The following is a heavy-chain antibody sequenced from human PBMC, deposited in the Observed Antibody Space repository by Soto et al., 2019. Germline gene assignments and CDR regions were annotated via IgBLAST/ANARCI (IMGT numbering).Heavy chain of an antibody. Sequence: QLQLQESGSGLVKPSQTLSLTCAVSGGSISSGGYSWSWIRQPPGKGLEWIGYIYHSGSTYYNPSLTSRVTISVDRSKNQFSLKLSSVTAADTAVYYCARQYCSGGSCHLDYWGQGTLVTVSS. D-gene: IGHD2-15*01. CDR2: IYHSGST. CDR1: GGSISSGGYS. CDR3: ARQYCSGGSCHLDY. V-gene: IGHV4-30-2*01. J-gene: IGHJ4*02.